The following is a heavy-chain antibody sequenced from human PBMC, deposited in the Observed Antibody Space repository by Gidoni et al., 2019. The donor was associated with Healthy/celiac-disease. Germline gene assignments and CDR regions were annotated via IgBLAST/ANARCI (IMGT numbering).Heavy chain of an antibody. V-gene: IGHV4-31*03. CDR3: ARASRGDIVVVVAAYAFDI. J-gene: IGHJ3*02. CDR2: IYYSGST. Sequence: QVKLQESGPGLVKPSQTLSLTCTVSGGSIGSGGYYWSWIRQHPGKGLEWIGYIYYSGSTYYNPSLKSRVTISVDTSKNQFSLKLSSVTAADTAVYYCARASRGDIVVVVAAYAFDIWGQGTMVTVSS. CDR1: GGSIGSGGYY. D-gene: IGHD2-15*01.